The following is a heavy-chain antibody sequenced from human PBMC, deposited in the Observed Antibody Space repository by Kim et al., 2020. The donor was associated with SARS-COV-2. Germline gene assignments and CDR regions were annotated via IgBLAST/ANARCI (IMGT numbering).Heavy chain of an antibody. V-gene: IGHV3-23*01. CDR3: AKRLASSALDV. Sequence: TSYADSVKGRFTISRDNSRNMVYLQMNSLRAEDTAIYYCAKRLASSALDVWGQGTTVTVSS. D-gene: IGHD6-6*01. J-gene: IGHJ6*02. CDR2: T.